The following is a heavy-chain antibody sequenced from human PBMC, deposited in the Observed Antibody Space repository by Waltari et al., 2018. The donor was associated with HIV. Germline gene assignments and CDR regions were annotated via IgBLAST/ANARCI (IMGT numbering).Heavy chain of an antibody. CDR3: ARFLAAAGTRTWFDA. Sequence: QVQLVQSGAEVKKPGASVKVSCKSSGYTFSSYGITWVRQAPGHGLEWMGWISTYNGNTHYAQKFRGRVSMTTDTSTTTAYMELRSLRSDDTALYYCARFLAAAGTRTWFDAWGQGTLVSVSS. CDR2: ISTYNGNT. D-gene: IGHD6-13*01. CDR1: GYTFSSYG. V-gene: IGHV1-18*01. J-gene: IGHJ5*02.